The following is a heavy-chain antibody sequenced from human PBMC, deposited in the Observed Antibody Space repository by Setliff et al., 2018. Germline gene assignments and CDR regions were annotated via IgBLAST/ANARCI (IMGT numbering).Heavy chain of an antibody. D-gene: IGHD4-17*01. V-gene: IGHV4-38-2*02. CDR1: GSAISSGHY. Sequence: SETLSLTCAVSGSAISSGHYWGWIRQPPGKGLEWIGSFRPSGKTYYNPSLNSRVTVSVDTSKKQFSLKVTSVTAADTAVYYCVRDAGDGYGVDAYAGGGFDFWGQGTMVTVSS. CDR3: VRDAGDGYGVDAYAGGGFDF. J-gene: IGHJ3*01. CDR2: FRPSGKT.